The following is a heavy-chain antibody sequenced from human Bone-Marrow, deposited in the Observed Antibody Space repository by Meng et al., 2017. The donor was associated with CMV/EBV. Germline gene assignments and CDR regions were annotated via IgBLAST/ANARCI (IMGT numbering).Heavy chain of an antibody. D-gene: IGHD1-1*01. CDR1: GGSISSYY. CDR2: IYYSGST. Sequence: GSLRLSCTVSGGSISSYYWSWIRQPPGKGLEWIGYIYYSGSTNYNPSLTSRVTISVDPSKNQFSLKLSSLTAADTAVYYCARARRNYYYGMDVWGQGHTVTCCS. J-gene: IGHJ6*01. CDR3: ARARRNYYYGMDV. V-gene: IGHV4-59*01.